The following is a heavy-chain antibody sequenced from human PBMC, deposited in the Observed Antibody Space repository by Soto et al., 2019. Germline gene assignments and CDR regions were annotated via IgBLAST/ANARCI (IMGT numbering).Heavy chain of an antibody. D-gene: IGHD5-18*01. CDR3: AKSINLGYSYGLGPAMDYYYGMDV. CDR2: ISYDGNNK. V-gene: IGHV3-30*18. Sequence: GGSLRLSCAASGFTFSSYGMHWVRQAPGKGLEWVAVISYDGNNKYYAYSVKGLFTISRDNSKNTLYLQMNSLRAEDTAVYYFAKSINLGYSYGLGPAMDYYYGMDVWGQGTTVTVSS. CDR1: GFTFSSYG. J-gene: IGHJ6*02.